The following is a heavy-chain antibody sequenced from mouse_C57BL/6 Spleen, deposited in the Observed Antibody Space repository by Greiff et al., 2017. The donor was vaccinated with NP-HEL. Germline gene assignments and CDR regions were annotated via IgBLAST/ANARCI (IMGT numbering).Heavy chain of an antibody. J-gene: IGHJ3*01. CDR2: ISYDGSN. CDR1: GYSITSGYY. D-gene: IGHD3-2*02. Sequence: VQLKESGPGLVKPSQSLSLTCSVTGYSITSGYYWNWIRQFPGNKLEWMGYISYDGSNNYNPSLKNRISITRDTSKNQFFLKLNSVTTEDTATYYCARDQTAQATWFAYWGQGTLVTVSA. V-gene: IGHV3-6*01. CDR3: ARDQTAQATWFAY.